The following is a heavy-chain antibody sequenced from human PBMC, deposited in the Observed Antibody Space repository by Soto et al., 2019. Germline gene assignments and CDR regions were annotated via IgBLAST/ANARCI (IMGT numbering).Heavy chain of an antibody. D-gene: IGHD2-21*01. CDR1: GFTISTYA. CDR3: AKDAVYKDGLWLMDS. Sequence: FLRLSCAASGFTISTYAMTWVRQAPGKGLECVSGVTGSGGQIHYADSVKGRFTISKDNSKNTLYLQMSSLREEDTALYYCAKDAVYKDGLWLMDSWGQGTLVTVSS. V-gene: IGHV3-23*01. CDR2: VTGSGGQI. J-gene: IGHJ5*02.